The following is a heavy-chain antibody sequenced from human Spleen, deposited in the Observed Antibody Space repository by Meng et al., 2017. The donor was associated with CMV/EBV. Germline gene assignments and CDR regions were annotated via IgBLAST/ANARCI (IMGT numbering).Heavy chain of an antibody. V-gene: IGHV4-30-4*08. Sequence: SGGSISSGDYYWSWIRQPPGKGLEWIGYIYYSRSTYYNPSLKSRVTISVDTSKNQFSLKLSSVTAADTAVYYCAREYSSSSGWFDPWGQGTLVTVSS. CDR1: GGSISSGDYY. CDR3: AREYSSSSGWFDP. J-gene: IGHJ5*02. CDR2: IYYSRST. D-gene: IGHD6-6*01.